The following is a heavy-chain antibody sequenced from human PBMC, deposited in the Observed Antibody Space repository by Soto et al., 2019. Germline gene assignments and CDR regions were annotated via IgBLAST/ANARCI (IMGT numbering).Heavy chain of an antibody. CDR1: GYTFIGYY. V-gene: IGHV1-2*02. CDR3: ARARTNYYNTSDYDF. Sequence: VASVKVSCKASGYTFIGYYMHWVRQAPGQGLEWMGWINPNSGDTNYAQKFQGRVTMTRDTSISTAYTELSRLRFDDTAVYYCARARTNYYNTSDYDFWGQGTLVTSP. J-gene: IGHJ4*02. D-gene: IGHD3-22*01. CDR2: INPNSGDT.